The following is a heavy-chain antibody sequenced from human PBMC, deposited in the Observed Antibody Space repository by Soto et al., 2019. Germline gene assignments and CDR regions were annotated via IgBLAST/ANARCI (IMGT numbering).Heavy chain of an antibody. CDR3: ARAYGDDFSFFGY. D-gene: IGHD4-17*01. Sequence: EVQLVESGGGLVQPGGSLRLSCAASGFTFSSYWMTWVRQVPGRGLEWVANIKQDGSEKYYVDSVKGRFTISRDNAKTALYLQMNSLRAEDTAAYYCARAYGDDFSFFGYWGQGTLVTVSS. V-gene: IGHV3-7*01. CDR1: GFTFSSYW. CDR2: IKQDGSEK. J-gene: IGHJ4*02.